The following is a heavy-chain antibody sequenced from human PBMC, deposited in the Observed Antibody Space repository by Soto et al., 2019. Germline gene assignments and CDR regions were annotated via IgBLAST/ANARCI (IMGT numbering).Heavy chain of an antibody. CDR2: IIGSVSST. J-gene: IGHJ4*02. CDR1: GGIFSRSGTFSSFA. CDR3: AAGGRVTFIEVDY. Sequence: QVQLVQSGAEVKKPGSSVKVTCTASGGIFSRSGTFSSFAISWVRQAPGQGVKWMGGIIGSVSSTKYAQRSQGRLTITADESANSAVMELSSLRSDDTAIYYCAAGGRVTFIEVDYWGPGTLVTVSS. D-gene: IGHD2-8*01. V-gene: IGHV1-69*01.